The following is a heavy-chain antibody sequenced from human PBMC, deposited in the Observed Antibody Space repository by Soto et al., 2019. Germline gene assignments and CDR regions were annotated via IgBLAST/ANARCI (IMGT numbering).Heavy chain of an antibody. CDR3: ARDPGAITVAGNFDY. Sequence: EVQLLESGGGFVQPGGSLRLSCAASAFTFSSYAMSWVRQSPGKGLEWVSGISGSGISTYYADSVKGRFSISRDNSKNTLYLQMDSLRAEDTAVYYCARDPGAITVAGNFDYWGQGTLVNVSS. CDR2: ISGSGIST. CDR1: AFTFSSYA. J-gene: IGHJ4*02. V-gene: IGHV3-23*01. D-gene: IGHD6-19*01.